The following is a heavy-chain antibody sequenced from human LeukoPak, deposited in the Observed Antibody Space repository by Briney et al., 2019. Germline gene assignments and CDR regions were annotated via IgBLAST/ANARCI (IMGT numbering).Heavy chain of an antibody. CDR3: ARDGDAFDI. CDR1: GGSFSGYY. D-gene: IGHD5-24*01. Sequence: MTSETLSLTCAVYGGSFSGYYWSWIRQPPGKGLEWIGEINHSGSTNYNPSLKRRVTISVDTSKNQFSLKLSSVTAADTAVYYCARDGDAFDIWGQGTMVTVSS. CDR2: INHSGST. J-gene: IGHJ3*02. V-gene: IGHV4-34*01.